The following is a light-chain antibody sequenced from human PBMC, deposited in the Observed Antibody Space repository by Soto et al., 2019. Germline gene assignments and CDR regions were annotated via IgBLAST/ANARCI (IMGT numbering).Light chain of an antibody. CDR1: QSVSSSY. CDR2: DAS. V-gene: IGKV3D-20*01. CDR3: QQYGSSPYS. Sequence: EIVLTQSPATLSLSPGERATLSCGASQSVSSSYLVWYQQKPGLAPRLLIYDASSRATGIPDRFSGSGSGTDFTLTISGLEPEDFAVYYCQQYGSSPYSFGQRTKLEIK. J-gene: IGKJ2*01.